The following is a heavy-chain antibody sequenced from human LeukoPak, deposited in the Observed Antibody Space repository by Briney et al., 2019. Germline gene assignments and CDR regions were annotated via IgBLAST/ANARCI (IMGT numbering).Heavy chain of an antibody. CDR1: GGSISSSSYY. J-gene: IGHJ5*02. CDR2: IFYSGGT. D-gene: IGHD6-19*01. CDR3: ARRGSGLAWFDP. Sequence: SETLSLTCTVSGGSISSSSYYWGWIRQPPGKGLEWIGSIFYSGGTYYSPSLKSRVTISVDTSNNQLSLKLSSVTAADTAVYYSARRGSGLAWFDPWGEGTLVTVSS. V-gene: IGHV4-39*01.